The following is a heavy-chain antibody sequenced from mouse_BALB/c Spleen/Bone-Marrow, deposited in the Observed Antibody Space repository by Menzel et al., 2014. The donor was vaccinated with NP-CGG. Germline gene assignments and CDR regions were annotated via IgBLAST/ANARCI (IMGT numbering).Heavy chain of an antibody. CDR2: INTYSGDA. V-gene: IGHV1-67*01. D-gene: IGHD1-1*01. CDR1: GYTFTDYA. CDR3: ARDYGSSHFDH. J-gene: IGHJ2*01. Sequence: QVQLQQSGPELVRPGVSVKISCKGSGYTFTDYAMHWVKQSHAKSLEWIGVINTYSGDANYNQNFKGKSTMTVDKSSSTAYMEIARLTSEDSAIYYCARDYGSSHFDHWGQGSTLTVSS.